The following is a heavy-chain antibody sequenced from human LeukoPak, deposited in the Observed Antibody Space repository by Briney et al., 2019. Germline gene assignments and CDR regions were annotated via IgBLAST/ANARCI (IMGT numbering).Heavy chain of an antibody. D-gene: IGHD6-19*01. V-gene: IGHV1-2*02. CDR1: GYTYTGYY. Sequence: ASVKVSCKASGYTYTGYYMHWVRQGPGQGLEWMGWINPNSGGTNYAQKFQGRVTMTRDTSISTAYMELSRLRSDDTAVYYCARGGSGWYFNTDYWGQGTLVTVSS. J-gene: IGHJ4*02. CDR2: INPNSGGT. CDR3: ARGGSGWYFNTDY.